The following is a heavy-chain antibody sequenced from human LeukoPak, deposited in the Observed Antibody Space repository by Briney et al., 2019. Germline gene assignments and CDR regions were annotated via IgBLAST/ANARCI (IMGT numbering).Heavy chain of an antibody. CDR2: IGGSDGRT. CDR1: GFTSSTYA. J-gene: IGHJ6*03. Sequence: AGGSLRLSCAASGFTSSTYAMSCVRQAPGKGLEWVSLIGGSDGRTRCADSVKGRFTISRDNSKNTLYLQMNSLRAEDTAVYYCVKDSSSYDWGYMDVWGKGTTVTISS. V-gene: IGHV3-23*01. D-gene: IGHD3-22*01. CDR3: VKDSSSYDWGYMDV.